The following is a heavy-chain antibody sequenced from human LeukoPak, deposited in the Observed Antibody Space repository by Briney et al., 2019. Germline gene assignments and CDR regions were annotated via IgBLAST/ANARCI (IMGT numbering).Heavy chain of an antibody. CDR1: RYTFTSYH. V-gene: IGHV1-46*03. J-gene: IGHJ4*02. CDR3: ARDTAMVTVFDY. D-gene: IGHD5-18*01. CDR2: INPSGGST. Sequence: ASLKVSCKASRYTFTSYHMHWGRQAPGERLGCVGIINPSGGSTSYAQKFQGRVTMTRDKSTSTVYMELSSLRSEDTAVYYCARDTAMVTVFDYWGQGTLVTVSS.